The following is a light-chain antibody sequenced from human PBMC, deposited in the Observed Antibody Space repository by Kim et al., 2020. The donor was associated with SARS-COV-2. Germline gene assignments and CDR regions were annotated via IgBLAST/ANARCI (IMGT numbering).Light chain of an antibody. CDR1: SNDVGGYNY. J-gene: IGLJ3*02. Sequence: GRSITISCTGKSNDVGGYNYVCWYQQHPGKAPRLMIYDGSKRPSGVSNRFSGSKSGNTASLTISGLQAEDEADYYCSSYTSSSTWVFGGGTKLTVL. CDR2: DGS. CDR3: SSYTSSSTWV. V-gene: IGLV2-14*04.